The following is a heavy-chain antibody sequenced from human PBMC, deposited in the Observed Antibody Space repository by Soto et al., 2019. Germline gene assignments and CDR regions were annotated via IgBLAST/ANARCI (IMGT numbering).Heavy chain of an antibody. CDR3: EKGALEDCASVDH. CDR2: ISARGGSA. J-gene: IGHJ4*02. V-gene: IGHV3-23*01. CDR1: GFSFNYYA. D-gene: IGHD2-21*01. Sequence: EVQLLESGGGLIQPGGSLRLSCAASGFSFNYYAMVWVRQAPGKGLEWVSVISARGGSAYFADAVKGRFTISRDNSKKALSLEMKNLRAEDTATYFCEKGALEDCASVDHGGEGTPVPVSS.